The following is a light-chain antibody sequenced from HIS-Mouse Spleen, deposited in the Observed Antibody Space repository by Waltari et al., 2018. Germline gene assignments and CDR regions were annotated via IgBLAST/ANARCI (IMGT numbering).Light chain of an antibody. CDR1: SSDVGGYNY. Sequence: QSALTQPPSASGSPGQSVTISCTGTSSDVGGYNYVSCYQQHPGKAPKLMIDEVSKRPSGVPARFSGSKSGNTASLTVSGLQAEDEADYYCSSYAGSNNLVFGGGTKLTVL. V-gene: IGLV2-8*01. CDR2: EVS. CDR3: SSYAGSNNLV. J-gene: IGLJ3*02.